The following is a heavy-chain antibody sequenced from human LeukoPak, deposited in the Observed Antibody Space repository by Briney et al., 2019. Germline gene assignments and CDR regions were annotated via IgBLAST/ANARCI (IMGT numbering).Heavy chain of an antibody. V-gene: IGHV4-39*02. CDR3: ARYVGGTMFDY. CDR2: INYSGST. J-gene: IGHJ4*02. CDR1: GGSISSSIYY. D-gene: IGHD2-21*02. Sequence: PSETLSLTCTVSGGSISSSIYYWGWLRQPPGKGLEWIGSINYSGSTHYNPSLKSRLTISVDTSKNHFSLKLSSVTAADTAVYYCARYVGGTMFDYWGQGTLVTVSS.